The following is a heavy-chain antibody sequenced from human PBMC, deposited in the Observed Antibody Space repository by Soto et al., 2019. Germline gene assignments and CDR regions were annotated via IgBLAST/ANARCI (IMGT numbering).Heavy chain of an antibody. J-gene: IGHJ5*02. D-gene: IGHD6-19*01. CDR1: GFTFSSYW. CDR2: IKQDGSEK. Sequence: EVQLVESGGGLVQPGGSLRLSCAASGFTFSSYWMSWVRQAPGKGLEWVANIKQDGSEKNYVDSVKGRFTISRDNAKNSLYPQMNSLRAEDTAVYYCARDIAVAANWFDPWGQGTLVTVSS. CDR3: ARDIAVAANWFDP. V-gene: IGHV3-7*01.